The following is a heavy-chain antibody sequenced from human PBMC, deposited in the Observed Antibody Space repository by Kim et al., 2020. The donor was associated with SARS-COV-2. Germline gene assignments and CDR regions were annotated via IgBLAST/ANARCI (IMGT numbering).Heavy chain of an antibody. Sequence: SQTLSLTCAISGDSVSSNSAAWHWIRQSPSRGLEWLGRTYYRSKWYNDYAVSVKSRITINPDTSKNQFSLQLNYVTPEDTAVYYCARARGNYYGSGSYYNGYYYYGMDVWGQGTTVTVSS. CDR2: TYYRSKWYN. J-gene: IGHJ6*02. V-gene: IGHV6-1*01. CDR3: ARARGNYYGSGSYYNGYYYYGMDV. D-gene: IGHD3-10*01. CDR1: GDSVSSNSAA.